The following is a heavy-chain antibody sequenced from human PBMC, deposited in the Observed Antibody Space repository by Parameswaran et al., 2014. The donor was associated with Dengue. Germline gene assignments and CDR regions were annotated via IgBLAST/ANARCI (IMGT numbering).Heavy chain of an antibody. Sequence: VRQMPGKGLEWVSAISGSGGSTYYADSVKGRFTISRDNSKNTLYLQMNSLRAEDTAVYYCAKAPRPHFYGDPFDYWGQGTLVTSPQ. CDR2: ISGSGGST. V-gene: IGHV3-23*01. CDR3: AKAPRPHFYGDPFDY. D-gene: IGHD4-17*01. J-gene: IGHJ4*02.